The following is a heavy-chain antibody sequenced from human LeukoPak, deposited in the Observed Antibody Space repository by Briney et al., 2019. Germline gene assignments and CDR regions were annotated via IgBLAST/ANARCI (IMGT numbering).Heavy chain of an antibody. J-gene: IGHJ2*01. V-gene: IGHV1-18*01. Sequence: ASVNVTCKASGYTFTSYGILWVRQAPGQGLEWMGWISAYNGNTNYAQKLQGRVTMTTDTSTSIAHMELRSLRSDDTAVYYCARITMVRGVIFDWYFDLWGRGTLVTVSS. CDR2: ISAYNGNT. CDR1: GYTFTSYG. D-gene: IGHD3-10*01. CDR3: ARITMVRGVIFDWYFDL.